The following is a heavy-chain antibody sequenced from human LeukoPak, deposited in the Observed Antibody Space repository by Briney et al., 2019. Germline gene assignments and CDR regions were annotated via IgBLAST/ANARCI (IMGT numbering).Heavy chain of an antibody. Sequence: GGSVRLSCAASGFSFSSYSMNWVRQAPGKGLEWVSFISGGSTYIYYADSVKGRFTVSRDNAKNSLYLQMNSLRAEDTAVYYCARDMAATGTRYFDYWGQRSVVTVSS. CDR3: ARDMAATGTRYFDY. CDR2: ISGGSTYI. J-gene: IGHJ4*02. D-gene: IGHD6-13*01. CDR1: GFSFSSYS. V-gene: IGHV3-21*01.